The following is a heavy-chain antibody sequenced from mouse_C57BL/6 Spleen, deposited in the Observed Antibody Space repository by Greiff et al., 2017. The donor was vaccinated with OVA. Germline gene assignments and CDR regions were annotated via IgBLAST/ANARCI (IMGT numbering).Heavy chain of an antibody. CDR2: IYPRSGNT. CDR3: ARGRGTWYAMDY. Sequence: VQLQESGAELARPGASVKLSCKASGYTFTSYGISWVKQRTGQGLEWIGEIYPRSGNTYYNEKFKGKATLTADKSSSTAYMELRSLTSEDSAVYFCARGRGTWYAMDYWGQGTSVTVSS. J-gene: IGHJ4*01. V-gene: IGHV1-81*01. D-gene: IGHD3-3*01. CDR1: GYTFTSYG.